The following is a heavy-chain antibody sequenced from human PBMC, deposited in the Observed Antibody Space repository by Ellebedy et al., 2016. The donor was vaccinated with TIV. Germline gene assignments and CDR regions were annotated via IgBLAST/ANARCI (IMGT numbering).Heavy chain of an antibody. V-gene: IGHV1-2*04. Sequence: ASVKVSXKASRYTFTGYYMHWVRQAPGQGLEWMGWINPNSGGTNYAQKFQGWVTMTRDTSISTAYMELSRLRSDDTAVYYCARPSGGWFGEPHTGYYGMDVWGQGTTVTVSS. D-gene: IGHD3-10*01. CDR3: ARPSGGWFGEPHTGYYGMDV. CDR2: INPNSGGT. J-gene: IGHJ6*02. CDR1: RYTFTGYY.